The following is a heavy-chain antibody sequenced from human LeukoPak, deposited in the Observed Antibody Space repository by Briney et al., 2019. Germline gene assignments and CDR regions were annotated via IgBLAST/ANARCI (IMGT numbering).Heavy chain of an antibody. D-gene: IGHD1-26*01. V-gene: IGHV4-39*01. CDR2: VYYSGST. CDR3: ARSSGSFFY. J-gene: IGHJ4*02. Sequence: PSETLSLTCTVSGGSISSGHYYWNWIRQPPGKGPEWIGSVYYSGSTYYNPSLRGRVTIDVDTSENQLSVKLNSVTAADTAVYYCARSSGSFFYWGQGTLVTVSS. CDR1: GGSISSGHYY.